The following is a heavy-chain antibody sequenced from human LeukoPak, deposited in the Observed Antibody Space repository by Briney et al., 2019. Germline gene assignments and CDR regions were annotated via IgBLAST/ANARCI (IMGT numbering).Heavy chain of an antibody. J-gene: IGHJ4*02. CDR3: AKPTHNTGDYTD. D-gene: IGHD4-17*01. CDR1: GVSVSTSDYY. CDR2: VYRSASA. Sequence: PSETRSLTCIVSGVSVSTSDYYWGWIRQPPGMGLEWIGSVYRSASASYNPSLKSRVTISVDTSKNQFSLKLSSVTAADTAVYYCAKPTHNTGDYTDWGQGTLATVSS. V-gene: IGHV4-39*07.